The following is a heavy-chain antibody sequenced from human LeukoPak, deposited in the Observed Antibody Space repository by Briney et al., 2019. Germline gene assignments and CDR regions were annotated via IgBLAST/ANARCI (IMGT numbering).Heavy chain of an antibody. J-gene: IGHJ4*02. D-gene: IGHD3-10*01. CDR2: LYTDGNT. CDR1: AFSVRASY. Sequence: PGGSLRLSCAASAFSVRASYMTSVRQAPGEGLEWVSVLYTDGNTFYAHSVKGRFTISRDNSKNTLYLQMNSLRAEDTAVYYCVLTGSGEHTQYFDYWGQGTLVTVSS. V-gene: IGHV3-66*01. CDR3: VLTGSGEHTQYFDY.